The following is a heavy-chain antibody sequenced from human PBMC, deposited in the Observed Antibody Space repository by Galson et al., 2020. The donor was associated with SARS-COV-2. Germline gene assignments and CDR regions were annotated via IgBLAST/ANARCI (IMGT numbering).Heavy chain of an antibody. CDR2: INHSGST. CDR1: GGSFSGYY. V-gene: IGHV4-34*01. Sequence: SENPSLTCAVYGGSFSGYYWSWIRQPPGKGLEWIGEINHSGSTNYNPSLKSRVTISVDTSKNQFSLQLSSVTAADTAVYYCAREKRITIFGVVGSCGVDVWGRGTAVTVAS. CDR3: AREKRITIFGVVGSCGVDV. J-gene: IGHJ6*02. D-gene: IGHD3-3*01.